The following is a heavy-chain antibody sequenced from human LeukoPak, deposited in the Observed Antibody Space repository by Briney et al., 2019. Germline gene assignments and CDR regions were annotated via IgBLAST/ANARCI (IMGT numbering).Heavy chain of an antibody. CDR1: GFTFNSYNYN. J-gene: IGHJ5*02. Sequence: GGSLRLSCAASGFTFNSYNYNMNWVRQAPGKGLEWVSSISSGGHYIYYADSVKGRFTISRDNAKNSLYLQMNSLRAEDTAVYYCAREAVAGTWDGFAPWGQGTLVTVSS. V-gene: IGHV3-21*01. CDR2: ISSGGHYI. CDR3: AREAVAGTWDGFAP. D-gene: IGHD6-19*01.